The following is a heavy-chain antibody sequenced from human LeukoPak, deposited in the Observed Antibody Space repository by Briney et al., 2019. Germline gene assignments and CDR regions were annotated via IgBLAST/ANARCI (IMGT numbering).Heavy chain of an antibody. Sequence: GGSLRLSCAASGFTVSSNYMNWARQAPGKGLEWVSVIYSGGRTYYAASVKGRFTISRDNAKNSLYLQMNSLRAEDTAVYYCARDLYEEWGELSDAFDLWGQGTMVTVAS. CDR3: ARDLYEEWGELSDAFDL. J-gene: IGHJ3*01. CDR1: GFTVSSNY. V-gene: IGHV3-66*01. D-gene: IGHD1-26*01. CDR2: IYSGGRT.